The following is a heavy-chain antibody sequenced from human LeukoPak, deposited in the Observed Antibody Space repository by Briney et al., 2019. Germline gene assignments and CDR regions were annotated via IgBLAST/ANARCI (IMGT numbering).Heavy chain of an antibody. CDR3: ARREGRYYYGSGSRPGWFDP. J-gene: IGHJ5*02. D-gene: IGHD3-10*01. CDR1: GYTFTSYD. Sequence: ASVKVSCKASGYTFTSYDINWVRQATGQGLEWMGWMNPNSGNTGYAQKFRGRVTMTRNTSISTAYMKLSSLRSEDTAVYYCARREGRYYYGSGSRPGWFDPWGQGTLVTVSS. V-gene: IGHV1-8*01. CDR2: MNPNSGNT.